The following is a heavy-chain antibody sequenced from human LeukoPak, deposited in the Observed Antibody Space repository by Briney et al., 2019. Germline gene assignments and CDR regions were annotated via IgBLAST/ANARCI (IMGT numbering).Heavy chain of an antibody. Sequence: GGSLRLSCTASGFTFSSYNMNWVRQAPGKGLEWVSYISTAFSSTKYYADSVKGRFTISRDNAKNSLYLQMDSLRAEDTAVYYCAGDGGNYFDYWGQGTLVTVSS. J-gene: IGHJ4*02. CDR1: GFTFSSYN. V-gene: IGHV3-48*01. CDR3: AGDGGNYFDY. D-gene: IGHD2-21*01. CDR2: ISTAFSSTK.